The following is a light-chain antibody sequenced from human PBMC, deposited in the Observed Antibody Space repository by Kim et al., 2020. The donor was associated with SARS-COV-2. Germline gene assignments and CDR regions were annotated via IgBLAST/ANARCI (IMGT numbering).Light chain of an antibody. CDR2: DAS. CDR1: LCISSY. CDR3: QHRSNWPLT. J-gene: IGKJ4*01. V-gene: IGKV3-11*01. Sequence: LVQGDRATSTSSASLCISSYFSWYQQTPGHAPRLLFYDASNRATVIPARFSSSGSGTDFTLTISSLEPEDFADYCCQHRSNWPLTFGGGTKVDIK.